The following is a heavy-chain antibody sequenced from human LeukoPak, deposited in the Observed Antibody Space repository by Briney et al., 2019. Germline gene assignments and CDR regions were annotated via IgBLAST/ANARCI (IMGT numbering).Heavy chain of an antibody. CDR2: RNYRSEWYN. J-gene: IGHJ6*03. D-gene: IGHD3-10*01. CDR3: ATGVRSYGYYHMAV. Sequence: PSQTLSLTCAISGDSVCSNSAAWNRIRQSPSRGLEWLGRRNYRSEWYNDYAVSVRSRITINPDTSKDQFSLQLNSVTPEDTAVYYCATGVRSYGYYHMAVWGKGTAVTVSS. V-gene: IGHV6-1*01. CDR1: GDSVCSNSAA.